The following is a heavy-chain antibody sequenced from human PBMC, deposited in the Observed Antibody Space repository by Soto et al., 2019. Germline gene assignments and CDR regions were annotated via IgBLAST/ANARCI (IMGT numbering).Heavy chain of an antibody. CDR3: GSVFGTYSDPVTSLWVGYFGF. CDR1: GYSFSQRY. J-gene: IGHJ4*02. Sequence: GASVKVSCKAYGYSFSQRYVVWVRQAPGQGLEWMGVINPAGGSTSYAQKFQDRVTMTRDMSTSTVYLDLISLRSEDTAVFYCGSVFGTYSDPVTSLWVGYFGFWGQGSQVTVCS. D-gene: IGHD3-16*01. CDR2: INPAGGST. V-gene: IGHV1-46*01.